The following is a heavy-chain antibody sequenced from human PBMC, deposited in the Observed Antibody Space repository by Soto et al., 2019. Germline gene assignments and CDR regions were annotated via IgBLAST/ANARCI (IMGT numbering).Heavy chain of an antibody. CDR2: IYPADSDT. CDR1: GYSFTNYW. V-gene: IGHV5-51*01. Sequence: PRDSLKLSCKGSGYSFTNYWIGWVRQVPGKGPEWMGVIYPADSDTRYSPSFQGQVTISADKSISTAYLQWSSLKASDTAIYYCARPCRSYYYFYGMDVWGQGTTVTVSS. CDR3: ARPCRSYYYFYGMDV. J-gene: IGHJ6*02.